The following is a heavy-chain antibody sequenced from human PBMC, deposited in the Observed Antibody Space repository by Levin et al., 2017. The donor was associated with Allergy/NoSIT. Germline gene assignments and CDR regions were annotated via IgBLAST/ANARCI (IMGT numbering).Heavy chain of an antibody. D-gene: IGHD3-10*01. Sequence: VASVKVSCKASGYTFTDYVIHWVRQAPGQGLEWMGIINPNDNNTGYAQMFQGRVTMTRDTSTSTVYMELSSLRSDDTAVYYCARDLSGSYYSLSTYWGQGTLVTVSS. CDR3: ARDLSGSYYSLSTY. CDR2: INPNDNNT. V-gene: IGHV1-46*01. J-gene: IGHJ4*02. CDR1: GYTFTDYV.